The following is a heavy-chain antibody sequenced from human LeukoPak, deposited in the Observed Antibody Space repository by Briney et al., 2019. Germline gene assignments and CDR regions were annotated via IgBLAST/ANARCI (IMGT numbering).Heavy chain of an antibody. CDR2: INAGNGDT. D-gene: IGHD6-19*01. CDR3: ARGGSTGPFLSCDY. J-gene: IGHJ4*02. Sequence: ASVKVSCKASGFTFTTCAFHWVRQAPGQRLEWMGWINAGNGDTEYSQKFQGRVTVTRDTSASTAYMELSSPRSEDTAVYYCARGGSTGPFLSCDYWGQGTLVTVSS. V-gene: IGHV1-3*01. CDR1: GFTFTTCA.